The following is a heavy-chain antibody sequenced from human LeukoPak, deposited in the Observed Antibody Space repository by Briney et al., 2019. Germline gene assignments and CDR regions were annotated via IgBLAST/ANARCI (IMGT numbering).Heavy chain of an antibody. CDR2: IKQDGREK. Sequence: SGGSLRLSCAASGFTFSSSWMNWVRQAPGKGLEWVANIKQDGREKNYVDSVKGRFTISRDNAKNSLFLQMNSLRAEDTAVYYCASGSGWIIDYWGLGTLVTVSS. CDR3: ASGSGWIIDY. D-gene: IGHD6-19*01. V-gene: IGHV3-7*01. CDR1: GFTFSSSW. J-gene: IGHJ4*02.